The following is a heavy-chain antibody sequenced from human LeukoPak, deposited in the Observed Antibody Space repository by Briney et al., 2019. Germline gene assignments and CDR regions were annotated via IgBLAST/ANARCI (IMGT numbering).Heavy chain of an antibody. CDR2: MNPNSGNT. J-gene: IGHJ4*02. Sequence: ASVKVSCKASGYTFTSYDINWVRQATGQGLEWMGWMNPNSGNTGYAQKFQGRDTMTRNTSINTAYMELSSLRSEDTAVYYCARHPPTVAGTPGDDYWGQGTLVTVSS. V-gene: IGHV1-8*01. D-gene: IGHD6-19*01. CDR3: ARHPPTVAGTPGDDY. CDR1: GYTFTSYD.